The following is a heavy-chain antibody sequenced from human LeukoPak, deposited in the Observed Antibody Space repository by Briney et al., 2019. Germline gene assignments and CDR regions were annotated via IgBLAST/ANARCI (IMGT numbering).Heavy chain of an antibody. D-gene: IGHD2-21*02. Sequence: GGSLRLSCTVSGFTVSSNSMSWVRQAPGKGLEWVSFIYSDNTHYSDSVKGRFTISRDNSKNTLYLQMNSLRAEDTAVYYCTTDGGDYYFDCWGQGTLVTVSS. J-gene: IGHJ4*02. CDR2: IYSDNT. CDR1: GFTVSSNS. V-gene: IGHV3-53*01. CDR3: TTDGGDYYFDC.